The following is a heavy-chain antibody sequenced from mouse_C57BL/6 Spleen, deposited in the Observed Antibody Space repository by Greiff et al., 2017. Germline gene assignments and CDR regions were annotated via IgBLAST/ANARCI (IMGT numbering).Heavy chain of an antibody. J-gene: IGHJ1*03. CDR1: GYTFTSYW. CDR2: IYPSDSET. Sequence: QVQLQQPGAELVRPGSSVKLSCKASGYTFTSYWMDWVKQRPGQGLEWIGNIYPSDSETHYNQKFKDKATLTVDKSSSTAYMQLSSLTSEDSAVYYCARSFTTPYWYFDVWGTGTTVTVSS. V-gene: IGHV1-61*01. CDR3: ARSFTTPYWYFDV. D-gene: IGHD1-1*01.